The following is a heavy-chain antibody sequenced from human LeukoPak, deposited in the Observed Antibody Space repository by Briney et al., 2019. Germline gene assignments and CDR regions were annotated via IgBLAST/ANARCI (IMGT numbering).Heavy chain of an antibody. CDR1: GFTFSSYA. V-gene: IGHV3-23*01. CDR2: ISGSGGST. CDR3: AKANMVRGVTLKFDY. Sequence: GRSLRLSCAASGFTFSSYAMSWVRQAPGKGLEWVSAISGSGGSTYYADSVKGRFTISRDNSKNTLYLQMNSLRAEDTAVYYCAKANMVRGVTLKFDYWGQGTLVTVSS. D-gene: IGHD3-10*01. J-gene: IGHJ4*02.